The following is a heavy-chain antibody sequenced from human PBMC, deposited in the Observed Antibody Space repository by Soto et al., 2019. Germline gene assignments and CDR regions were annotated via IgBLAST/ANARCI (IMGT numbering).Heavy chain of an antibody. CDR3: ARDRDWNGAVRAAPDF. CDR1: GFTFSSYA. Sequence: ESGGGVVQPGRSLRLSCAASGFTFSSYAMHWVRQAPGKGLEGVAVISYDGSNKYYADSVKGRFTISRDNSKNTLYLQMNSLRAEDTAVYYCARDRDWNGAVRAAPDFWGQGTLVTVSS. D-gene: IGHD1-1*01. CDR2: ISYDGSNK. V-gene: IGHV3-30-3*01. J-gene: IGHJ4*02.